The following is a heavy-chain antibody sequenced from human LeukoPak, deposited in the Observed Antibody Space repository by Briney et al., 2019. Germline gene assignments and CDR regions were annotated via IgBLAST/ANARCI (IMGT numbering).Heavy chain of an antibody. Sequence: SLSPSCPHSGFTFSRFSMTWVRPAPGKGLGVSSISSSSSYIYYRDSVKGRFTISRDNAKNSLYLQMHSLRAEDTAVYYCALVGATSWAPFDYWGQGTLVTVSS. CDR2: ISSSSSYI. J-gene: IGHJ4*02. V-gene: IGHV3-21*01. CDR1: GFTFSRFS. CDR3: ALVGATSWAPFDY. D-gene: IGHD1-26*01.